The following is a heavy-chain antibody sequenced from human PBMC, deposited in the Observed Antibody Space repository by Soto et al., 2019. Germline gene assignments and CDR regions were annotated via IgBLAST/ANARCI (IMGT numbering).Heavy chain of an antibody. J-gene: IGHJ6*02. CDR3: GRSVVGATGEILYNAMDV. D-gene: IGHD1-26*01. CDR2: INAANGDT. CDR1: GYTFTSYA. V-gene: IGHV1-3*01. Sequence: QVQLVQSGAEVKKPGASVQVSCKASGYTFTSYALHWVRQARGERPEWMGWINAANGDTKYSKKFQGRVTITRDTSASIGYMELSSMRSEDTAVYYCGRSVVGATGEILYNAMDVWGQGTTVTVSS.